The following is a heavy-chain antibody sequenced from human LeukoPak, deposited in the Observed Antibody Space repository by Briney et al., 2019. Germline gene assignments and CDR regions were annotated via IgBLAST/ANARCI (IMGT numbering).Heavy chain of an antibody. CDR1: GFAFSSYW. J-gene: IGHJ4*02. CDR3: ARVDIRITMVRGVPDY. D-gene: IGHD3-10*01. V-gene: IGHV3-7*01. Sequence: GSLRLSCAASGFAFSSYWMSWVRQAPGKGLEWVANIKQDGSEKYYVDSVKGRFTISRDNAKNSLYLQMNSLRAEDTAVYYCARVDIRITMVRGVPDYWGQGTLVTVSS. CDR2: IKQDGSEK.